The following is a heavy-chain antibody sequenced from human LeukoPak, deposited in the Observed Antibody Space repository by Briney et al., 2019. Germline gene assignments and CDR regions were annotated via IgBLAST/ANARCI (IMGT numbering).Heavy chain of an antibody. D-gene: IGHD3-10*01. J-gene: IGHJ2*01. CDR3: ARVHVSGGAIRYWYFDL. V-gene: IGHV4-30-4*01. Sequence: PSETLSLTCTVSGVSISSGDYYWSWIRQPPGKGLEWIGYIYFSGSTYYNPSLKSRVTISVDTSKNQVSLRLSSVTAADTAVYYCARVHVSGGAIRYWYFDLWGRGTLVTVSS. CDR2: IYFSGST. CDR1: GVSISSGDYY.